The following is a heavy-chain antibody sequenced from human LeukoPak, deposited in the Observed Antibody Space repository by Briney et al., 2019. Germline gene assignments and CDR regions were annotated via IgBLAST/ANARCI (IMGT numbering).Heavy chain of an antibody. CDR3: AKSREQPGNFDS. J-gene: IGHJ4*02. D-gene: IGHD1/OR15-1a*01. Sequence: GGSLRLSCAASGFTFRSYLMGWVRQAPGKGLEWVSYITSGGDTNNYPDSVKGQFTISSDNSKSTLYLQMSSLRAKDTAVYYCAKSREQPGNFDSWGQGTLVTVSS. CDR1: GFTFRSYL. V-gene: IGHV3-23*01. CDR2: ITSGGDTN.